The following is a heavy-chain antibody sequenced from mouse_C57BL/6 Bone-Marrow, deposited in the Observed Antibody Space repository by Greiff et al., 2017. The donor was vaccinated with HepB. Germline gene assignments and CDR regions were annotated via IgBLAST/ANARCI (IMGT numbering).Heavy chain of an antibody. D-gene: IGHD1-1*01. J-gene: IGHJ1*03. V-gene: IGHV1-52*01. CDR2: IDPSDSET. Sequence: QVQLQQPGAELVRPGSSVKLSCKASGYTFTSYWMHWVKQRPIQGLEWIGNIDPSDSETHYNQKFKDKATLTVDKSSSTDYMQLSSLTSEDSAVYYCAREDGSSWGYFDVWGTGTTVTVSS. CDR3: AREDGSSWGYFDV. CDR1: GYTFTSYW.